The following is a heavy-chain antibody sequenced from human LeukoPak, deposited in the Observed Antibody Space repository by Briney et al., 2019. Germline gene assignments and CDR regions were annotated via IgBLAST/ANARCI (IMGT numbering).Heavy chain of an antibody. D-gene: IGHD6-6*01. CDR1: GYTFTSYY. CDR2: INPSGGST. J-gene: IGHJ5*02. CDR3: AREGSSSSSRAPHNNWFDP. V-gene: IGHV1-46*01. Sequence: GASVKVSCKASGYTFTSYYMHWVRQAPGQGLEWMGIINPSGGSTSYAQKFQGRVTMTRDTSTSTVYMELSSLRSGDTAVYYCAREGSSSSSRAPHNNWFDPWGQGTLVTVSS.